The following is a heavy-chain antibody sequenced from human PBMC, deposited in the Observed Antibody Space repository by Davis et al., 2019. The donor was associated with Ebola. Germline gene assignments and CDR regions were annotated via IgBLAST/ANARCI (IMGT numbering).Heavy chain of an antibody. CDR3: ARVGAAAGTGNYYGMDV. V-gene: IGHV4-30-2*05. D-gene: IGHD6-13*01. Sequence: MPSETLSLTCAVSGGSISSGGYSWSWIRQPPGKGLEWIGYIYHSGSTYYNPSLKSRVTISVDTSKNQFSLKLSSVTAADTAVYYCARVGAAAGTGNYYGMDVWGQGTTVTVSS. CDR2: IYHSGST. CDR1: GGSISSGGYS. J-gene: IGHJ6*02.